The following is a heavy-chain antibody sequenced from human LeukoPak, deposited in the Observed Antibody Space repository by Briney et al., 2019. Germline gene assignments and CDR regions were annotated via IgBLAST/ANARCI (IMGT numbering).Heavy chain of an antibody. CDR2: ISGSGGST. Sequence: GGSLRLSCAASGFTFSSYAMSWVRQAPGKGLEWVSAISGSGGSTYYADSVKGRFTISRDNSKNALYLQMNSLRAEDTAVYYCAKSQGDVFWSYQFDYWGQGTLVTVSS. CDR3: AKSQGDVFWSYQFDY. D-gene: IGHD3/OR15-3a*01. J-gene: IGHJ4*02. CDR1: GFTFSSYA. V-gene: IGHV3-23*01.